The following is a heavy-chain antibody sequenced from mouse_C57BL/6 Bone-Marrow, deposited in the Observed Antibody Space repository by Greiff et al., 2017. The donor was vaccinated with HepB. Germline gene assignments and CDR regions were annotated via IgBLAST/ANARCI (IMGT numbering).Heavy chain of an antibody. CDR3: TTEGYVDY. Sequence: VQLQQSGAELVRPGASVKLSCTASGFNINDDYMHWVKQRPEQGLEWIGWIDPENGDTEYASKFQGKATITADTSSNTAYLQLSSLTSEDTAVYYCTTEGYVDYWGQGTTLTVSS. CDR2: IDPENGDT. V-gene: IGHV14-4*01. J-gene: IGHJ2*01. CDR1: GFNINDDY.